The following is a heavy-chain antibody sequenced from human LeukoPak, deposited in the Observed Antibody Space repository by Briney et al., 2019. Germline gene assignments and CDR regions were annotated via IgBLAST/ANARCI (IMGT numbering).Heavy chain of an antibody. CDR2: ISTSGATI. D-gene: IGHD4-11*01. V-gene: IGHV3-11*04. Sequence: GGSLRLSCAASGFTFSGYSMSWVRQAPGKGLEWVSYISTSGATISFADSVKGRFAISRDNAKNSMGLQMNSLRAEDTAVYYCANQAYSQFDYWGQGTLVSVSS. J-gene: IGHJ4*02. CDR1: GFTFSGYS. CDR3: ANQAYSQFDY.